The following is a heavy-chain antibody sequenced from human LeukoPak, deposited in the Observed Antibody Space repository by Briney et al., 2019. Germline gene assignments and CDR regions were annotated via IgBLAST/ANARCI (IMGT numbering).Heavy chain of an antibody. V-gene: IGHV3-30-3*01. Sequence: PGSSLRLSCAASGFTFSGYAMHWVRQIPGKGLEWVALISYDGINQYYAESLNGRFTISRDNSKNTLYLHMNTLSSEDTAVYYCVREVGWELLSWGQGTLVTVSS. CDR1: GFTFSGYA. CDR3: VREVGWELLS. CDR2: ISYDGINQ. D-gene: IGHD1-26*01. J-gene: IGHJ5*02.